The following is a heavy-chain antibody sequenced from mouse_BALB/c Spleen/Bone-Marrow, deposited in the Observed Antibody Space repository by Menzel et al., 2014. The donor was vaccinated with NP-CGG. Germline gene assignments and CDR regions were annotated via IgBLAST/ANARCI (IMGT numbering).Heavy chain of an antibody. V-gene: IGHV14-4*02. D-gene: IGHD2-4*01. Sequence: VQLQQSGAELVRSGASVRLSCTASGFNIKDSYIHWVRRRPEQGLEWIGWIDPENGDTEYAPKFQGKATMTADTSSNTAYLQLSSLTSEDTAVYYCKGYDYDVDSFDYWGQGTTLTVSS. CDR3: KGYDYDVDSFDY. J-gene: IGHJ2*01. CDR1: GFNIKDSY. CDR2: IDPENGDT.